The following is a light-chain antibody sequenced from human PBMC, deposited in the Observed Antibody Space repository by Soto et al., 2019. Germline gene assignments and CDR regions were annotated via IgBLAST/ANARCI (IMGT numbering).Light chain of an antibody. Sequence: DIQMTQSPSSLSASVGDRVTITCQASQDITNYLNWYQQKPGKAPRLLVYDGSNLDPAVLSRFSGSGSGTHFSFTVSSLHPEDIATYSCQQFDSLPITFGQGTRLEI. CDR1: QDITNY. J-gene: IGKJ5*01. V-gene: IGKV1-33*01. CDR3: QQFDSLPIT. CDR2: DGS.